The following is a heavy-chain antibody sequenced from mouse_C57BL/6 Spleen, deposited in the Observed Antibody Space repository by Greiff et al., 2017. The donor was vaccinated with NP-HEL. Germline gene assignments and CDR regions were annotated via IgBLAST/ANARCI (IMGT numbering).Heavy chain of an antibody. D-gene: IGHD1-1*01. V-gene: IGHV1-55*01. CDR2: IYPGSGST. CDR3: ARSLTTVVASFDY. Sequence: VKLLESGAELVKPGASVKMSCKASGYTFTSYWITWVKQRPGQGLEWIGDIYPGSGSTNYNEKFKSKATLTVDTSSSTAYMQLSSLTSEDSAVYYCARSLTTVVASFDYWGQGTTLTVSS. CDR1: GYTFTSYW. J-gene: IGHJ2*01.